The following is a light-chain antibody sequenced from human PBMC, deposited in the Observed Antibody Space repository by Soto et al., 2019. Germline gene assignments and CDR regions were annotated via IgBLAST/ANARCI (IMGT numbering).Light chain of an antibody. CDR2: EVT. Sequence: QSALTQAASVSGSPGQSITISCIGTSSDVASYNLVSWYQQHPGKAPKLMIYEVTKRPSGISNRFSGSKSGNTASLTISGLQAEDEADYYCCSYAGSRVVFGGGTKLTVL. J-gene: IGLJ2*01. CDR3: CSYAGSRVV. V-gene: IGLV2-23*02. CDR1: SSDVASYNL.